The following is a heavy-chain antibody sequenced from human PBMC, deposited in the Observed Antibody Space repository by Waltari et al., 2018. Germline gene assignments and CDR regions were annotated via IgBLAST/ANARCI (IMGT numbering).Heavy chain of an antibody. CDR1: GGTFSSYA. V-gene: IGHV1-69*08. CDR2: IIPIFGTA. Sequence: QVQLVQSGAEVKKPGSSVKVSCKAYGGTFSSYALSWVRQAPGQGLEWMGRIIPIFGTANYAQKFQGRVTITADKSTSTAYMELSSLRSEDTAVYYCARVKSAPEAYCGGDCYSNAFDIWGQGTMVTVSS. J-gene: IGHJ3*02. D-gene: IGHD2-21*01. CDR3: ARVKSAPEAYCGGDCYSNAFDI.